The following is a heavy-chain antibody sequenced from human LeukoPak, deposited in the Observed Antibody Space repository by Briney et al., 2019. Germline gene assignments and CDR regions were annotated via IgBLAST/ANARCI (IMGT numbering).Heavy chain of an antibody. CDR3: AKGNKARITIFGVVPYYFDY. CDR2: INSDGSWT. CDR1: GNYW. Sequence: GGSLRLSCAASGNYWMHWVRQVPGKGLVWVSHINSDGSWTSYADSVKGRFTISKDNAKNTLYLQMNSLRAEDTAVYYCAKGNKARITIFGVVPYYFDYWGQGTLVTVSS. J-gene: IGHJ4*02. D-gene: IGHD3-3*01. V-gene: IGHV3-74*01.